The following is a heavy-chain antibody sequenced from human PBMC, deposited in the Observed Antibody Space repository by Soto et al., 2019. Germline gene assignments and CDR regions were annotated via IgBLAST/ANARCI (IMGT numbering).Heavy chain of an antibody. J-gene: IGHJ4*02. CDR2: MNPNSGNT. Sequence: QAQLVQSGAEVKKPGASVKVSCKASGYTFTGYDINWVRQATGQGLEWMGWMNPNSGNTGSAQNCQGRVTMTRDNSITPAYMELTRLRDADSAVYYCAGEKVGPTGIDFWGQGTLVTVSS. V-gene: IGHV1-8*01. D-gene: IGHD1-26*01. CDR1: GYTFTGYD. CDR3: AGEKVGPTGIDF.